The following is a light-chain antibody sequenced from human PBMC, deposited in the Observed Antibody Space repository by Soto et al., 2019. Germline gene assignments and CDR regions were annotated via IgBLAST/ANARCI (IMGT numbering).Light chain of an antibody. Sequence: QAVVTQSPSASASLGASVKLTCTLSSGHSDYGIAWHQQQPDKGPRYLMKLNRDGSHNKGDGIPDRSSGSISGAERYLIISGLQSDDEADYYCQTWDTVVVFGGGTQLTVL. CDR1: SGHSDYG. J-gene: IGLJ2*01. V-gene: IGLV4-69*01. CDR3: QTWDTVVV. CDR2: LNRDGSH.